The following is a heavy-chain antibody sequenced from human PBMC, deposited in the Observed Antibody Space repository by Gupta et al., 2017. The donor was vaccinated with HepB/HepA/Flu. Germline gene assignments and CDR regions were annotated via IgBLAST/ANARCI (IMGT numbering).Heavy chain of an antibody. Sequence: EVQLLESGGGLVQPGGSLRLSCAASGFTFSSYALSWVRQAPGKGLEWVSAISGSGGSTYYADSVKGRFTISRDNSKNTLYLQMNSLRAEDTAVYYCAKVLQLGHYYYGMDVWGQGTTVTVSS. J-gene: IGHJ6*02. CDR3: AKVLQLGHYYYGMDV. CDR1: GFTFSSYA. D-gene: IGHD5-24*01. CDR2: ISGSGGST. V-gene: IGHV3-23*01.